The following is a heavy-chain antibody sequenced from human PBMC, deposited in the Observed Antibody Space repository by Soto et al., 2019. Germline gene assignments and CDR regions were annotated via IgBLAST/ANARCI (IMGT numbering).Heavy chain of an antibody. Sequence: ASVKVSCKASGGTFSSYTISWVRQAPGQGLEWMGRIIPILGIANYAQKFQGRVTITADKSTSTAYMELSSLRSEDTAVYYCARGDWNPKNYYYYYMDVWGKGTTVTVSS. D-gene: IGHD1-1*01. CDR1: GGTFSSYT. CDR3: ARGDWNPKNYYYYYMDV. V-gene: IGHV1-69*02. CDR2: IIPILGIA. J-gene: IGHJ6*03.